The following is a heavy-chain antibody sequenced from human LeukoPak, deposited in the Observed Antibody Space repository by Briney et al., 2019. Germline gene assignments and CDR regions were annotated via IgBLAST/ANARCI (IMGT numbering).Heavy chain of an antibody. CDR2: IIGIGGSK. CDR1: GFTFSSYA. V-gene: IGHV3-23*01. CDR3: ARDKIAAAGTDYYYGMDV. Sequence: PGGSLRLSCAASGFTFSSYAVSRVRQAPGGGREWVSAIIGIGGSKYYADSVKGRFTISRDNSKNTLYLQMNSLRAEDTAVYYCARDKIAAAGTDYYYGMDVWGQGTTVTVSS. D-gene: IGHD6-13*01. J-gene: IGHJ6*02.